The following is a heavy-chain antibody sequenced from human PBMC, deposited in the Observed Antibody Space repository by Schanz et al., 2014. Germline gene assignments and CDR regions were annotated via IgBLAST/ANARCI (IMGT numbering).Heavy chain of an antibody. Sequence: EVQLVESGGGLVQPGGSLRLSCAASGFIFSNSWMSWVRQAPGKGLEWVANIKQDGSEKYYVDSVKGRFTISRDNAKNSLYLQMNSLRAEDTAVYYCARTTNPFNFDSWPYLDYWGQGTLVTVSS. CDR2: IKQDGSEK. V-gene: IGHV3-7*01. CDR1: GFIFSNSW. CDR3: ARTTNPFNFDSWPYLDY. J-gene: IGHJ4*02. D-gene: IGHD3-9*01.